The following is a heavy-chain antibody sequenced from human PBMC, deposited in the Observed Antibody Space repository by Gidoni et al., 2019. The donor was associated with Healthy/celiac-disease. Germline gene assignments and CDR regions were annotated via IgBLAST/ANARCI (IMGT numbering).Heavy chain of an antibody. J-gene: IGHJ5*02. CDR1: GFPFRSYA. D-gene: IGHD1-26*01. Sequence: EAQLLESGGGLVQPGGSLRLSCAASGFPFRSYAMSWVRQAPGKGLEGVSAISGSGGSTYYADSVKGRFTIYRDNSKNTLYLQMNSLRAEDTAVYYCAKGGRRAPPGNNWFDPWGQGTLVTVSS. CDR2: ISGSGGST. CDR3: AKGGRRAPPGNNWFDP. V-gene: IGHV3-23*01.